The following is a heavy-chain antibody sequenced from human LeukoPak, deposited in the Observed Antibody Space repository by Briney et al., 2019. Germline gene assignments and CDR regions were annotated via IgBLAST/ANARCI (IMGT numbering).Heavy chain of an antibody. CDR3: ARGPFSSSWSDFDY. J-gene: IGHJ4*02. V-gene: IGHV3-21*06. Sequence: PGGSLRLSCAASGFTFSDYSLNWVRQAPGKGLEWVSCISGDSRYIYYADSVKDRSTISRDNAQNFLYLHMNSLRAEDTAVYYCARGPFSSSWSDFDYWGQGTLVTVSS. CDR1: GFTFSDYS. D-gene: IGHD6-13*01. CDR2: ISGDSRYI.